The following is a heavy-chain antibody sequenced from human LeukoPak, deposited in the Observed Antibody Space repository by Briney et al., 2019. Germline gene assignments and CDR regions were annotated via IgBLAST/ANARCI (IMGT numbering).Heavy chain of an antibody. D-gene: IGHD3-22*01. Sequence: GGSLRLSCAASGFTFSSYGMHWVSQAPGKGLKWVAFIRYDGSNKYYADSVKGRFTISRDNSKNTLYLQMNSLRAEDTAVYYCAKDGDVYDSSGYYYEYWGQGTLVTVSS. CDR2: IRYDGSNK. V-gene: IGHV3-30*02. J-gene: IGHJ4*02. CDR3: AKDGDVYDSSGYYYEY. CDR1: GFTFSSYG.